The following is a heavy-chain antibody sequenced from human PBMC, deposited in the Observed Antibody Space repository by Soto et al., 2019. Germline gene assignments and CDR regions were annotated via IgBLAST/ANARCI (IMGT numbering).Heavy chain of an antibody. Sequence: QVQLQESGPGLVKPSETLSLTCTVSGGSIISYYWSWIRQPPGKGLEWIGYIYDSESTSYNPSLKSRVPISVHTSKNQFSLKLSSVTAADTAVYYCARGGGYYDSIGYYRGHYFGYWGQGTPVTVSS. CDR2: IYDSEST. CDR1: GGSIISYY. CDR3: ARGGGYYDSIGYYRGHYFGY. J-gene: IGHJ4*02. V-gene: IGHV4-59*01. D-gene: IGHD3-22*01.